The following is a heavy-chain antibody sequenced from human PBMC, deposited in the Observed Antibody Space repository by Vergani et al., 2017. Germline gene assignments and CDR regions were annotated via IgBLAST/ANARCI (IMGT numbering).Heavy chain of an antibody. CDR2: ISSSGSTI. D-gene: IGHD3-16*01. CDR1: GFTFSSYS. V-gene: IGHV3-21*01. CDR3: AGWTLGGGTGVLDAFDI. J-gene: IGHJ3*02. Sequence: EVQLVESGGGLVKPGGSLRLSCAASGFTFSSYSMNWVRQAPGKGQEWVSAISSSGSTIYSADSVKGRLTISRDNAKNSLYLQMKSLRAEDTAVYNCAGWTLGGGTGVLDAFDIWGQGTMVTVSS.